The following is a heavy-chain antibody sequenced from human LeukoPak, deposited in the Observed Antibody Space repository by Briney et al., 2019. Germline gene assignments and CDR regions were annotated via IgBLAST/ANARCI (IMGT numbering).Heavy chain of an antibody. D-gene: IGHD6-13*01. Sequence: SETLSLTCTVSGGSISSSSYYWGWIRQPPGKGLEWIGSIYYSGSTYYNPSLKSRVTISVDTSKNQFSLKLSSVTAADTAVYYCTTAAGAQIDYWGQGTLVTVSS. CDR3: TTAAGAQIDY. J-gene: IGHJ4*02. CDR1: GGSISSSSYY. V-gene: IGHV4-39*07. CDR2: IYYSGST.